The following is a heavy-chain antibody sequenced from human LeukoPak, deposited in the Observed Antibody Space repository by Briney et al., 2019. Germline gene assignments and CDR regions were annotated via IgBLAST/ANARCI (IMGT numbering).Heavy chain of an antibody. CDR1: GFTFNSYA. CDR3: TTSLSSGWSDENDLDY. CDR2: IKSKTDGGTT. Sequence: GGSLRLSCAASGFTFNSYAMSWVRQAPGKGLEWVGRIKSKTDGGTTDYAAPVKGRFTISRDDSKNTLYLQMNSLKTEDTAVYYCTTSLSSGWSDENDLDYWGQGTLVTVSS. D-gene: IGHD6-19*01. V-gene: IGHV3-15*01. J-gene: IGHJ4*02.